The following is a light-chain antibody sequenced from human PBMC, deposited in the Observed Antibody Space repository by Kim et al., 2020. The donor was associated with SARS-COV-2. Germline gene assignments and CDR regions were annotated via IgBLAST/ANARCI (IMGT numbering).Light chain of an antibody. CDR3: QQSYKSLPT. CDR1: QSISTY. Sequence: DIQMTQSPSSLSASIGDRVTITCRASQSISTYLNWYQQKPGKAPKLLIYAASSLQSGVSSRFSGSGSETDFTLTISSVQPEDFATYFCQQSYKSLPTFGGGTKVDIK. V-gene: IGKV1-39*01. CDR2: AAS. J-gene: IGKJ4*01.